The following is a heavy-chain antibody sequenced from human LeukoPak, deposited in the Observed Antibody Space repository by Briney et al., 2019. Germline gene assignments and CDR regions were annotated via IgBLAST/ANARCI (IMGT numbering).Heavy chain of an antibody. Sequence: NPSQTLSLTCTVSGGSISSSSYYWGWIRQPPGKGLEWIGSIYYSGSTYYNPSLKSRVTISVDTSKSQLSLKLSSVTAADTAVYYCARHVSGWYYFDYWGQGTLVTVSS. V-gene: IGHV4-39*01. CDR1: GGSISSSSYY. CDR2: IYYSGST. D-gene: IGHD6-19*01. CDR3: ARHVSGWYYFDY. J-gene: IGHJ4*02.